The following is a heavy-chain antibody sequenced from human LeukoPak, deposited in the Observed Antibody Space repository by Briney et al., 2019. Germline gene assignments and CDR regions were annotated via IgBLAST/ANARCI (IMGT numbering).Heavy chain of an antibody. Sequence: PSETLSLTCAVYGGSFSDYYWNWIRQPPGKGLEWIGYIYYSRSTSYSPSLKSRLTISVDTSKNQFSLKLSSVTAADTAVYYCARDGYNSGYFDYWGQGTLVTVSS. J-gene: IGHJ4*02. CDR3: ARDGYNSGYFDY. CDR1: GGSFSDYY. CDR2: IYYSRST. V-gene: IGHV4-30-4*01. D-gene: IGHD5-24*01.